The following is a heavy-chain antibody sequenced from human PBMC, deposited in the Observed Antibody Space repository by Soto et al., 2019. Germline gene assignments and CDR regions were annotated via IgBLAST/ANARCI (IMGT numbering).Heavy chain of an antibody. V-gene: IGHV1-18*01. CDR2: IGPYDRKT. D-gene: IGHD2-2*01. CDR3: ARGPSGDVVPAASDS. J-gene: IGHJ4*02. Sequence: ASVKVSCKTSGYTFSNYGISWVRQAPGQGLEWMGWIGPYDRKTDYAQNFQGRVTMTADTSTSTAYMELRSLRSDDTAVYYCARGPSGDVVPAASDSWGQGTLVTVSS. CDR1: GYTFSNYG.